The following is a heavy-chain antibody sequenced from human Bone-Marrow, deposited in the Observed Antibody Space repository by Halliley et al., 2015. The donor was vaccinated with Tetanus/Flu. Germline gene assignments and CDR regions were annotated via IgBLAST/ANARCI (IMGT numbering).Heavy chain of an antibody. Sequence: GSSDFNPSLKGRLPISVGTSKNQLSLKLSSVTAADTAVYYWARSGSYYSSSFYSEGYWYFDLWGQGTLVTVSS. CDR2: GSS. CDR3: ARSGSYYSSSFYSEGYWYFDL. J-gene: IGHJ4*02. D-gene: IGHD3-22*01. V-gene: IGHV4-31*02.